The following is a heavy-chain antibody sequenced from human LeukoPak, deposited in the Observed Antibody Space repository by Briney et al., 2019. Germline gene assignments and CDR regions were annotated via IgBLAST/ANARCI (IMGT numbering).Heavy chain of an antibody. V-gene: IGHV3-48*03. Sequence: PGGSLRLSCEASGFTFSTYEMNWVRQTPGKGLEWVSCIGSSGSTIYYADSVKGRFTISRDNAKNSLYLQMNSLRAEDTAVYYCARAAENYGGRFDSWGQGTLVTVSS. D-gene: IGHD3-16*01. J-gene: IGHJ4*02. CDR3: ARAAENYGGRFDS. CDR2: IGSSGSTI. CDR1: GFTFSTYE.